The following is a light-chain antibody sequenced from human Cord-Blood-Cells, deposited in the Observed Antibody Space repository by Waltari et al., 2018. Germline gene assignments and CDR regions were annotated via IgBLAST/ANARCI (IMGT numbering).Light chain of an antibody. CDR1: SSNIGSNY. Sequence: QSVLTQPPSASGTPGQRVTISCSGSSSNIGSNYVSWYQQLPGTAPKPLICRNKRRAPGVPDRFAGAKSGTSASLAISGLRAEDEADYYCAAWDDSLSGRVFGGGTKLTIL. J-gene: IGLJ3*02. CDR3: AAWDDSLSGRV. V-gene: IGLV1-47*01. CDR2: RNK.